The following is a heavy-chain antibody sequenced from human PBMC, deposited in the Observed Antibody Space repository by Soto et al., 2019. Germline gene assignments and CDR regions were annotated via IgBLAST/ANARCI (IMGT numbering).Heavy chain of an antibody. V-gene: IGHV5-51*01. J-gene: IGHJ6*02. Sequence: GESLKISCQCSGYSFASYWIVWVRQMPVKDLEWMGIIYPGDSDTRYSPSFQGQVTISADKSLRTAYLQWTSLKASDTALYYCARTRSFTLGFYYDGMDVWGQGTTVTVSS. D-gene: IGHD6-6*01. CDR1: GYSFASYW. CDR2: IYPGDSDT. CDR3: ARTRSFTLGFYYDGMDV.